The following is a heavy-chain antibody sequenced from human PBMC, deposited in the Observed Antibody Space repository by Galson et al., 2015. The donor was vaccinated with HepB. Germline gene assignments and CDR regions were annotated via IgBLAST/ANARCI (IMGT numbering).Heavy chain of an antibody. D-gene: IGHD3-10*01. J-gene: IGHJ5*02. CDR2: IHYSGST. CDR3: ARVVVRGVNWFDP. CDR1: GGSISGYY. Sequence: ETLSLTCTVSGGSISGYYWSWIRQPPGRGLEWIGYIHYSGSTNYNPSLRSRVTISVDTSKNQFSLKLSSVTAADTAVYYCARVVVRGVNWFDPWGQGTLVTVSS. V-gene: IGHV4-59*08.